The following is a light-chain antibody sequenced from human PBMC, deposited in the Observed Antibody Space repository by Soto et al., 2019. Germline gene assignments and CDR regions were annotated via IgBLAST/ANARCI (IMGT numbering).Light chain of an antibody. Sequence: DIQLTQTPSTFSASVGDDVTITCRASQTIIRWLAWYQQKPGRAPKLLIYDASTLESGVPSRSSGSGSETEFTLTISRLQPDDFATYFCHSRAFGQGTRLEIK. J-gene: IGKJ5*01. CDR3: HSRA. CDR1: QTIIRW. CDR2: DAS. V-gene: IGKV1-5*01.